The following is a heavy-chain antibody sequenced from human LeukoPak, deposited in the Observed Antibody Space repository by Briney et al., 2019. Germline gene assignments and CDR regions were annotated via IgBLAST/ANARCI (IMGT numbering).Heavy chain of an antibody. Sequence: GGSLRLSCSASGFTFSSYAMHWVRQAPGKGLEYVSAISSNGGSTYYADSVKGRFTISRVNSKNTLYLQMSSLRAEDTAVYYCVKSPYYDILTGYFNWFDPWGQGTLVTVSS. CDR3: VKSPYYDILTGYFNWFDP. CDR2: ISSNGGST. J-gene: IGHJ5*02. V-gene: IGHV3-64D*06. CDR1: GFTFSSYA. D-gene: IGHD3-9*01.